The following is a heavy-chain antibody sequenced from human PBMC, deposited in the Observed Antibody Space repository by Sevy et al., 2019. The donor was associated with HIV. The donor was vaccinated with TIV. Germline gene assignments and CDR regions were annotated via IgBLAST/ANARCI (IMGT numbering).Heavy chain of an antibody. Sequence: GGSLRLSCAASGLMFSSYWMNWVRQAPGKGLEWVANIMQDGSEKYYVDSVKGRFTISRDNPKNSVFLQMNSLRAEDTPVYYCARSVVYGNYVGVFDSCGQGTLVTVSS. J-gene: IGHJ4*02. D-gene: IGHD4-17*01. CDR1: GLMFSSYW. V-gene: IGHV3-7*01. CDR3: ARSVVYGNYVGVFDS. CDR2: IMQDGSEK.